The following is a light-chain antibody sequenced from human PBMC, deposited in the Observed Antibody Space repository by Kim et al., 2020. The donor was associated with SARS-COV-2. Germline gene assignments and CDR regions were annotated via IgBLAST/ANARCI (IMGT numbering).Light chain of an antibody. CDR3: AAWDGSLSAVV. V-gene: IGLV1-44*01. J-gene: IGLJ2*01. CDR1: SSNIGRNT. CDR2: SND. Sequence: QSVLTQPPSASGTPGQRVSISCSGSSSNIGRNTVDWYQHLPGTAPKLLIYSNDQRPSGVPDRFSGSKSGTSASLAISGLQSEDEADYYCAAWDGSLSAVVFGGGTQLTVL.